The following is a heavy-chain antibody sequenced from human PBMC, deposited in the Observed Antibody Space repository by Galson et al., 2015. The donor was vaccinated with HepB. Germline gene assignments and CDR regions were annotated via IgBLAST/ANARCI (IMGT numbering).Heavy chain of an antibody. D-gene: IGHD3-3*01. J-gene: IGHJ4*02. CDR3: ARELLPVGAPFDY. CDR2: IYHSGST. V-gene: IGHV4-4*02. Sequence: ETLSLTCAVSGGSISSSNWWSWVRQPPGKGLEWIGEIYHSGSTNYNPSLKSRVTISVDKSKNQFSLKLSSVTAADTAVYYCARELLPVGAPFDYWGQGTLVTVSS. CDR1: GGSISSSNW.